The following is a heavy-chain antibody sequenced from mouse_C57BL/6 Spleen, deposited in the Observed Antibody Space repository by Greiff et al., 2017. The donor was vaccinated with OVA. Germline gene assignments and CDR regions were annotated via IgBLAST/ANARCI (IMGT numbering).Heavy chain of an antibody. CDR2: ISSGSSTI. CDR1: GFTFSDYG. V-gene: IGHV5-17*01. Sequence: EVMLVESGGGLVKPGGSLKLSCAASGFTFSDYGMHWVRQAPEKGLEWVAYISSGSSTIYYADTVKGRFTISRDNAKNTLFLQMTSLRSEDTAMYYCARPDYYGNYFFDNWGQGTTLTVSS. CDR3: ARPDYYGNYFFDN. D-gene: IGHD2-1*01. J-gene: IGHJ2*01.